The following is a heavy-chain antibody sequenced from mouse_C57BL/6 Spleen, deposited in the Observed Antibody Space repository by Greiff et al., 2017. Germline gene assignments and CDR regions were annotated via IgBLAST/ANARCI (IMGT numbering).Heavy chain of an antibody. D-gene: IGHD1-1*02. V-gene: IGHV1-69*01. CDR2: IDPSDSYT. J-gene: IGHJ2*01. Sequence: VQLQQPGAELVMPGASVKLSCKASGYTFTSYWMHWVKQRPGQGLEWIGEIDPSDSYTNYNQKFKGKSTLTVDKSSSTAYMQLSSLTSEDSAVYYCARRKGIYGFDYWGQGTTLTVSS. CDR3: ARRKGIYGFDY. CDR1: GYTFTSYW.